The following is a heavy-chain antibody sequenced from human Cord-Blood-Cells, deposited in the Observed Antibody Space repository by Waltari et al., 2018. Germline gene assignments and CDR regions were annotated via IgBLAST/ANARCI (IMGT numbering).Heavy chain of an antibody. Sequence: QVQLQQWGAGLLKPSETLSLTCAVYGGSFSVYYWSWIRQPPGKGLEWIGEINHSGSTNYNPSLKSRVTISVDTSKNQFSLKLSSVTAADTAVYYCAGRTGDRDYWGQGTLVTVSS. CDR1: GGSFSVYY. CDR3: AGRTGDRDY. CDR2: INHSGST. J-gene: IGHJ4*02. V-gene: IGHV4-34*01. D-gene: IGHD7-27*01.